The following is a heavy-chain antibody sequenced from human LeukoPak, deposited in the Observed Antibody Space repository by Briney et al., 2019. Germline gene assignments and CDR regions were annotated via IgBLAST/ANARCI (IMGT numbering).Heavy chain of an antibody. CDR2: IYHSGST. V-gene: IGHV4-38-2*01. Sequence: SETLSLTCAVSGYSISSGYYWGWIRQPPGKGLEWIGSIYHSGSTYYNPSLKSRVTISVDTSKNQFSLKLSSVTAADTAVYCCARQPLVRWLQSDYWGQGTLVTVSS. J-gene: IGHJ4*02. CDR1: GYSISSGYY. CDR3: ARQPLVRWLQSDY. D-gene: IGHD5-24*01.